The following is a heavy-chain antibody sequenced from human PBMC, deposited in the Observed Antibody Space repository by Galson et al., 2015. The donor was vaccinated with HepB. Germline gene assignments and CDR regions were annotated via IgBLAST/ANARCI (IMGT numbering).Heavy chain of an antibody. Sequence: SVKVSCKASGYTFTSYGIRWVRQAPGQGLEWMGWISAYNGNTNYAQKLQGRVTMTTDTSTSTAYMELRSLRSDDTAVYYCAIGSYGSGSYYRTSDDAFDIWGQGTMVTVSS. D-gene: IGHD3-10*01. J-gene: IGHJ3*02. CDR3: AIGSYGSGSYYRTSDDAFDI. CDR1: GYTFTSYG. CDR2: ISAYNGNT. V-gene: IGHV1-18*01.